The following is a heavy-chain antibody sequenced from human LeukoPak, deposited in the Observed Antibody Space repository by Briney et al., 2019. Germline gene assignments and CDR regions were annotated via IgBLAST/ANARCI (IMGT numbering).Heavy chain of an antibody. CDR2: INPSGGRT. Sequence: GASVKVSCKASGYTFISYYMHWVRQAPGQGLEWMGVINPSGGRTTYAQKFQGRVTMTRDMSTTTVYMELSSLRSEDTAVYYCARDREMATPYYFDYWGQGTLVTVSS. CDR1: GYTFISYY. J-gene: IGHJ4*02. D-gene: IGHD5-24*01. CDR3: ARDREMATPYYFDY. V-gene: IGHV1-46*01.